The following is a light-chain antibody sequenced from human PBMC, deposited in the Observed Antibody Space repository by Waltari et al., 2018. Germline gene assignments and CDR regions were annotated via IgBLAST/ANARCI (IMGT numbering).Light chain of an antibody. J-gene: IGKJ4*01. CDR1: QIVGTN. CDR2: DGF. Sequence: EIVLTQSPATLSLFAGERATLSCRASQIVGTNLAWYQKRPGQAPRLLIYDGFDRAAGVPARFSGGSSGVEFTLTISSLEPEDSGVYFCQQRYKWPHSFGGGTKVEI. V-gene: IGKV3-11*01. CDR3: QQRYKWPHS.